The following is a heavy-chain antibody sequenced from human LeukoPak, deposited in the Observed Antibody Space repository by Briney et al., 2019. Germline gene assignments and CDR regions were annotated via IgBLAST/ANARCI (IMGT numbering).Heavy chain of an antibody. CDR3: AELGITMIGGV. CDR2: ISSSGSTI. Sequence: GGSLRLSCAASGFTFSNHNMNWVRQAPGKGLEWVSYISSSGSTIYYADSVKGRFTISRDNAKNSLYLQMNSLRAEDTAVYYCAELGITMIGGVWGKGTTVTISS. CDR1: GFTFSNHN. D-gene: IGHD3-10*02. J-gene: IGHJ6*04. V-gene: IGHV3-48*03.